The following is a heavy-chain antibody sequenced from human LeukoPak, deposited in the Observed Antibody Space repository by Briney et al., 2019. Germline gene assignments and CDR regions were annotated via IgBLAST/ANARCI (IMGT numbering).Heavy chain of an antibody. V-gene: IGHV1-46*01. D-gene: IGHD3-22*01. J-gene: IGHJ3*02. CDR2: INPSGGGT. Sequence: ASVKVSCKASGYTFTSYYLQWVRQAPGQGLEWMGIINPSGGGTTYAQKFQGRVTMTRDTSTSTLYMELSSLRSEDTAVYYCARERDYYDSSGYYFRRLSAFDIWGQGTMVTVSS. CDR3: ARERDYYDSSGYYFRRLSAFDI. CDR1: GYTFTSYY.